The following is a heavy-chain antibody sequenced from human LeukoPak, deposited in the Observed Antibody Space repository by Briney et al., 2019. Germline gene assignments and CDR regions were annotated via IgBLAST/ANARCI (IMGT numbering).Heavy chain of an antibody. CDR2: IYSGDSGVST. CDR3: ARSAARLRYYYAMDV. Sequence: PGESLRLSCAASGFSVSNTYMSWVRQAPGKGLEWVSVIYSGDSGVSTYYADSVKGRFTISRHNSKNTLYLQMSSLRAEDTAVYFCARSAARLRYYYAMDVWGQGTTVTVCS. V-gene: IGHV3-53*04. J-gene: IGHJ6*02. D-gene: IGHD6-6*01. CDR1: GFSVSNTY.